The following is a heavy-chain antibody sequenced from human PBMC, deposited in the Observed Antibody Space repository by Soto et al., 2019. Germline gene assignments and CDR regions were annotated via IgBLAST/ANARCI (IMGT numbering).Heavy chain of an antibody. D-gene: IGHD3-22*01. CDR2: ISYDGSNK. J-gene: IGHJ4*02. V-gene: IGHV3-30-3*01. CDR1: GFTFSSYA. CDR3: AKTRITMIVVAPVDY. Sequence: GGSLRLSCAASGFTFSSYAMHWVRQAPGKGLEWVAVISYDGSNKYYADSVKGRFTISRDNSKNTLYLQMNSLRAEDTAVYYCAKTRITMIVVAPVDYWGQGTLVTVSS.